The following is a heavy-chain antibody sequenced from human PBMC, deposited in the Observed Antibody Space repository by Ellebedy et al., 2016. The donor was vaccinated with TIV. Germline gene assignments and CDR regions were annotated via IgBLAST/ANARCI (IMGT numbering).Heavy chain of an antibody. CDR1: GFTFSDYY. D-gene: IGHD6-19*01. V-gene: IGHV3-11*03. CDR3: ARWRDGSGWNLDY. Sequence: PGGSLRLSCAASGFTFSDYYMNRIRQAPGKGLEWVSYIGSVSSHTNYADSVKGRFTVSRDNAKNSLYLQMSSLRVEDTAVYYCARWRDGSGWNLDYWGQGTLVTVSS. CDR2: IGSVSSHT. J-gene: IGHJ4*02.